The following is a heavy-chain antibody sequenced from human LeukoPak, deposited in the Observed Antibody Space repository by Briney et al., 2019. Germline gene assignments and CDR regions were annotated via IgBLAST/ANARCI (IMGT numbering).Heavy chain of an antibody. J-gene: IGHJ2*01. V-gene: IGHV1-2*02. CDR2: IDPNSGGT. D-gene: IGHD3-10*01. CDR3: ARGRGTTMVRGVITNYFDL. CDR1: GYTFTAHY. Sequence: ASVKVSCRASGYTFTAHYIHWVRPAPGQGLEWMGWIDPNSGGTNYAQKFLGSVTMTGDTSINTAFMGLSRLRSDDTDIYYCARGRGTTMVRGVITNYFDLWGRGSLVTVS.